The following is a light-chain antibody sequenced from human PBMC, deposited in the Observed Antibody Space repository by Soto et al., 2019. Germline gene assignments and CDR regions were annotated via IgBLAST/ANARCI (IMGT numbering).Light chain of an antibody. CDR1: SGHSSYA. J-gene: IGLJ3*02. CDR3: QTWGAGFRV. Sequence: QAVVTQSPSASASLGASVKLTCTLSSGHSSYAITWLQQQPEKGPRYLMKVNMDGSHSKGDGIPDRFSGSSSGTERYLTISSLQSEDEGHYYCQTWGAGFRVFGGGTKLTVL. CDR2: VNMDGSH. V-gene: IGLV4-69*01.